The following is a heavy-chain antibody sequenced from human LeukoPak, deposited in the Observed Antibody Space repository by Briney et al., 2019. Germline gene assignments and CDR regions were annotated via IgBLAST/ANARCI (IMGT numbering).Heavy chain of an antibody. CDR3: ARHLSRAFDI. V-gene: IGHV4-59*08. J-gene: IGHJ3*02. CDR2: IYYSGTT. D-gene: IGHD3-9*01. CDR1: GGSVSSSH. Sequence: PSETLSLTCTVSGGSVSSSHWSWIRQPPGKGLEWIGYIYYSGTTNYNPSLKSRVTISVDTSKNQFSLKLTSVTPADTAVYYCARHLSRAFDIWGQGAMVTVSS.